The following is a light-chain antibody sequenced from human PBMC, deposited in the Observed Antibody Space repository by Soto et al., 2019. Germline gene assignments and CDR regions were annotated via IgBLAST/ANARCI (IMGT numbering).Light chain of an antibody. CDR1: HNVDNW. V-gene: IGKV1D-16*01. J-gene: IGKJ1*01. CDR3: QQYVSYPRT. CDR2: AAS. Sequence: DIEMTQSPSSLFASVGDRVTITCRASHNVDNWVAWYQQKPEKAPKSLIYAASSLHSGVPLRFSGXXSGALFTLTISNLQPEDFATYYCQQYVSYPRTFGQGTKVDIK.